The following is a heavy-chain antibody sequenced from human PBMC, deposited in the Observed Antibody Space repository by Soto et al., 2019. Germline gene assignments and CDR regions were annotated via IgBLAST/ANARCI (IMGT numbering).Heavy chain of an antibody. Sequence: SETLSLTCTVSGGSISSYYWSWIRQPPGKGLEWIGCIYYSGSTNYNPSLKSRVTISVDTSKNQFSLKLSSVTAADTAVYYCASGLYSGYDRQFDYWGQGTLVTVSS. CDR2: IYYSGST. J-gene: IGHJ4*02. D-gene: IGHD5-12*01. CDR3: ASGLYSGYDRQFDY. V-gene: IGHV4-59*01. CDR1: GGSISSYY.